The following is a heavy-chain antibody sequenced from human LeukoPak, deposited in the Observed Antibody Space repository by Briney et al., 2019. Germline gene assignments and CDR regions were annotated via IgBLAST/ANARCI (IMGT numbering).Heavy chain of an antibody. J-gene: IGHJ4*02. Sequence: GGSLRLSCAASGFTFSSFVMSWVRQAPGKGLEWVSVISGSGESTYYADSVKGRFTISRDTSKSTLSLRMNSLRAEDTAIYYCAKLAIRGVIINYFDYWGQGTLVTVSS. CDR2: ISGSGEST. D-gene: IGHD3-10*01. CDR3: AKLAIRGVIINYFDY. V-gene: IGHV3-23*01. CDR1: GFTFSSFV.